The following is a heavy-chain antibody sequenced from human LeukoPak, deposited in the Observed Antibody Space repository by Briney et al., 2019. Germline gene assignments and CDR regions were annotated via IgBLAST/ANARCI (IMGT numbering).Heavy chain of an antibody. CDR3: ASRGMARGFYGDLFFDY. Sequence: PSETLSLTCTVSGGSISSSSYYWGWIRQPPGKGLEWIGSIYYSGSTYYNPSLKSRVTISVDTSKNQFSLNLSSVTAADTAVYYCASRGMARGFYGDLFFDYWGQGTLVTVSS. CDR1: GGSISSSSYY. V-gene: IGHV4-39*07. D-gene: IGHD4-17*01. J-gene: IGHJ4*02. CDR2: IYYSGST.